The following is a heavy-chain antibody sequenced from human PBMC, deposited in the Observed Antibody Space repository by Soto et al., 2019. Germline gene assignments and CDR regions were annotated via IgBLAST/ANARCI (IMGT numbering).Heavy chain of an antibody. CDR2: ISGSGGST. D-gene: IGHD3-22*01. CDR1: GFTFSSYA. CDR3: AKDVDMDGSGYHIQGTFDY. Sequence: GGSLRLSCAASGFTFSSYAMSWVRQAPGKGLEWVSAISGSGGSTYYADSVKGRFTISRDNSKNTLYLQMNSLRAEDTAVYYCAKDVDMDGSGYHIQGTFDYWGQGTLVTVSS. V-gene: IGHV3-23*01. J-gene: IGHJ4*02.